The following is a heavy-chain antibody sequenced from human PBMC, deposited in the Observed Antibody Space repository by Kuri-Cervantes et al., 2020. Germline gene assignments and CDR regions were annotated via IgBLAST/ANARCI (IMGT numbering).Heavy chain of an antibody. CDR3: ARTPPIYGDYVSYYFDY. Sequence: SETLSLTCAISGDSVSSNSAAWNWIRQSPSRGLEWLGRTYYRSKWYNDYAVSVKSRITINPDTSKNQFSLQLNSVTPEDTAVYYCARTPPIYGDYVSYYFDYWGQGTLVTVSS. J-gene: IGHJ4*02. CDR1: GDSVSSNSAA. CDR2: TYYRSKWYN. D-gene: IGHD4-17*01. V-gene: IGHV6-1*01.